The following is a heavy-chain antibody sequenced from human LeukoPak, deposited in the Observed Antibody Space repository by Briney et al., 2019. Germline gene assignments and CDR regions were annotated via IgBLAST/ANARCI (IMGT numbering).Heavy chain of an antibody. D-gene: IGHD3-10*01. CDR3: ARGPHYYGSGSEDKPLDY. J-gene: IGHJ4*02. Sequence: GGSLRLSCAASGFTFSSCEMNWVRQAPGKGLEWVSYISSSGSTIYYADSVKGRFTISRDNAKNSLYLQMNSLRAEDTAVYYCARGPHYYGSGSEDKPLDYWGQGTLVTVSS. V-gene: IGHV3-48*03. CDR2: ISSSGSTI. CDR1: GFTFSSCE.